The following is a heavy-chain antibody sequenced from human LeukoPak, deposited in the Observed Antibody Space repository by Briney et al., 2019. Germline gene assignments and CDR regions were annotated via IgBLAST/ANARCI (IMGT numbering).Heavy chain of an antibody. CDR2: TSAYNGNT. D-gene: IGHD1-26*01. CDR1: GYTFTSYG. J-gene: IGHJ3*02. V-gene: IGHV1-18*01. Sequence: ASVKVSCKASGYTFTSYGISWVRQAPGQGLEWMGWTSAYNGNTNYAQKLQGRVTMTTDTSTSTAYMELRSLRSDDTAVYYCARDRRLEWESTQDAFDIWGQGTMVTVSS. CDR3: ARDRRLEWESTQDAFDI.